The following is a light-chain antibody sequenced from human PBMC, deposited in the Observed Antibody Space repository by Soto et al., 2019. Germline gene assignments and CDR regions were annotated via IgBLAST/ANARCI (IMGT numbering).Light chain of an antibody. J-gene: IGKJ4*01. Sequence: EIVLTQSPGTLSLSPGEIATLYFSASQSVSSSYLAWYQQKPGQAPRLLIYGRSSRATGTPDRFSGSGSGTDFTLTISRLEPEDYAVYYCQQYDTSPPLTFGGGTKVDIK. CDR1: QSVSSSY. CDR3: QQYDTSPPLT. V-gene: IGKV3-20*01. CDR2: GRS.